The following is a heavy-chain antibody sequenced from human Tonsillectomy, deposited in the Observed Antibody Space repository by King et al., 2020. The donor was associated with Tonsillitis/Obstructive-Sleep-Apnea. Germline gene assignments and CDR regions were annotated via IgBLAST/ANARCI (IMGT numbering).Heavy chain of an antibody. V-gene: IGHV3-74*01. J-gene: IGHJ4*02. Sequence: VQLVESGGGLVQPGGSLRLSCAASGFTFSSYWMHWVRQAPGKGLVWVSHINSDGSSTSYADSVKGRFTISRDNAKNTLYLQMNSLRAEDTAVYYCARGRGWDYGGNRDFWGQGTLVTVSS. CDR3: ARGRGWDYGGNRDF. CDR1: GFTFSSYW. D-gene: IGHD4-23*01. CDR2: INSDGSST.